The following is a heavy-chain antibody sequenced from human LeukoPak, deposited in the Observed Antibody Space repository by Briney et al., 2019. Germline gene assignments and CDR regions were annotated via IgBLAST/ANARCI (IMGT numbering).Heavy chain of an antibody. CDR1: GFTFSSYA. V-gene: IGHV3-23*01. J-gene: IGHJ6*02. CDR2: ISGSGGRT. D-gene: IGHD2-15*01. Sequence: GGALRLSCAASGFTFSSYAISGVGQPPGKGVEWVSGISGSGGRTYYADSVKGQFTSSRDNSKNTLYLQMNSLRAEDTAVYYCAKELDVVVVAATQVYYYGMDVWGQGTTVTVSS. CDR3: AKELDVVVVAATQVYYYGMDV.